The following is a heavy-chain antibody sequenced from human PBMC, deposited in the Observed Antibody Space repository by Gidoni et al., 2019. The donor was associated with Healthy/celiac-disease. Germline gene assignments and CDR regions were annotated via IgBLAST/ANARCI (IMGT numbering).Heavy chain of an antibody. Sequence: QVQLVESGGGLVKPGGSLRLSCAASGFTFSDYYMSWIRQAPGKGLEWVSYISSSSSYTNYADSVKGRFTISRDNAKNSLYLQMNSLRAEDTAVYYCARVHTQKLTYYYDSSGYYLDYWGQGTLVTVSS. D-gene: IGHD3-22*01. CDR2: ISSSSSYT. V-gene: IGHV3-11*06. CDR1: GFTFSDYY. J-gene: IGHJ4*02. CDR3: ARVHTQKLTYYYDSSGYYLDY.